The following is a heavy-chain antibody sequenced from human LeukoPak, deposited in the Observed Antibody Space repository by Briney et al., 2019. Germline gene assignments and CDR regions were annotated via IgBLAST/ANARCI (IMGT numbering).Heavy chain of an antibody. CDR1: GFTVSSNY. D-gene: IGHD3-22*01. CDR2: IYSGGST. CDR3: ARDTYYYDSSGNDY. V-gene: IGHV3-66*01. J-gene: IGHJ4*02. Sequence: GGSLRLSCAASGFTVSSNYMSWVRQAPGKGLEWVSVIYSGGSTYYADSVKGRFTISRDNSKNTLYLQMNSLRAEDTAVYYCARDTYYYDSSGNDYWGQETLVTVSS.